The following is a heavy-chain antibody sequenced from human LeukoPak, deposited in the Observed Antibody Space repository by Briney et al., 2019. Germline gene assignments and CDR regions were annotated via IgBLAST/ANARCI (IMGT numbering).Heavy chain of an antibody. Sequence: SETLSLTCAVYGGSFSGYYWSWIRQPPGKGLEWIGEINHSGSTNYSPSLKSRVTISVDTSKNQFSLKLSSVTAADTAVYYCALGIAAAGTRADWFDPWGQGTLVTVSS. J-gene: IGHJ5*02. CDR1: GGSFSGYY. V-gene: IGHV4-34*01. CDR3: ALGIAAAGTRADWFDP. CDR2: INHSGST. D-gene: IGHD6-13*01.